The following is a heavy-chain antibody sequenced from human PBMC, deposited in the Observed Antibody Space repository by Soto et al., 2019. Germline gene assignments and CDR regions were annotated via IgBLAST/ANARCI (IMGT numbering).Heavy chain of an antibody. V-gene: IGHV3-30*18. CDR2: ISYDGRDT. D-gene: IGHD1-26*01. Sequence: QVQLVESGGGVVEPGRSRRLSCATSGFTLSSFGMHWVRQAPGKGLEWVALISYDGRDTYYADSVKGRFTISRDNRKSTLYLEMNSLRPEDTAVYYWAKDRGWYSGTSDYWGQGALVTVSS. J-gene: IGHJ4*02. CDR3: AKDRGWYSGTSDY. CDR1: GFTLSSFG.